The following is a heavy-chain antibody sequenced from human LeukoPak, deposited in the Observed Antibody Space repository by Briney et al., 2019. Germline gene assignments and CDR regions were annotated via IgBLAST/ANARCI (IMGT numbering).Heavy chain of an antibody. D-gene: IGHD3-10*01. CDR2: INPNSGGT. Sequence: ASVKVSCKASGYTLTGYYMHWVRQAPGQGLEWMGWINPNSGGTNYAQKFQGRVTMTRDTSISTAYMELSRLRSDDTAVYYCARESSGIPGFDYWGQGTLVTVSS. CDR1: GYTLTGYY. CDR3: ARESSGIPGFDY. J-gene: IGHJ4*02. V-gene: IGHV1-2*02.